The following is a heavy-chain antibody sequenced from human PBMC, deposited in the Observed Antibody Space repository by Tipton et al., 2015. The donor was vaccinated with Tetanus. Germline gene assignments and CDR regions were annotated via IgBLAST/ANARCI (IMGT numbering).Heavy chain of an antibody. J-gene: IGHJ4*02. CDR2: INTDKGST. CDR1: GYTFTSFG. CDR3: ARGGTMDY. Sequence: QSGPEVKKPGASVKVSCKASGYTFTSFGINWVRQAPGQGLEWMGWINTDKGSTNYAQNLQGRVIMTTDTSTLTAYMELRSLRSDDTAVYYCARGGTMDYWGQGTLVIVSS. V-gene: IGHV1-18*01. D-gene: IGHD5-24*01.